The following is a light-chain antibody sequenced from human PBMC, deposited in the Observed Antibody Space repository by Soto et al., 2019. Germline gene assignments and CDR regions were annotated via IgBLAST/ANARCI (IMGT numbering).Light chain of an antibody. CDR1: SSAVGGYNF. Sequence: QSALTQPPSPSGSPGQSVTISCTGTSSAVGGYNFVSWYQQLPGQAPKLMIYEATKRPSGVPDRFSGSKSGNTASLTVSGLQAEDEADYYCSSFAGTNSRYVFGTGTKVTVL. V-gene: IGLV2-8*01. CDR3: SSFAGTNSRYV. J-gene: IGLJ1*01. CDR2: EAT.